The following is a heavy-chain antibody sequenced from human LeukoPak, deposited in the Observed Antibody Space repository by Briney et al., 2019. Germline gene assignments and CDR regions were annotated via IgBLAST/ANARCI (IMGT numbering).Heavy chain of an antibody. Sequence: SETLSLTCTVSGGSIRSSTYYWGWVRQPPGKGLEWTGSIYYSGSTYYNPSLKSRVTVSADTSKNKFSLRLSSVTATDTAVYYCISGKNLDAFAVWGQGTKVTVSS. CDR1: GGSIRSSTYY. CDR3: ISGKNLDAFAV. CDR2: IYYSGST. V-gene: IGHV4-39*01. D-gene: IGHD1-14*01. J-gene: IGHJ3*01.